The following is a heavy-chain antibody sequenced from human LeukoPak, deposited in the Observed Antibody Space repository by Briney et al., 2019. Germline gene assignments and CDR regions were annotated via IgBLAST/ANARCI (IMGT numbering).Heavy chain of an antibody. V-gene: IGHV5-51*01. Sequence: GESLKISFKGSGYRFSSYWIGWVRPMPGKGLEWMGIIYPGDSDTRHSPSFQGQVTISADKSISTAYLQWSSLKASDTAMYYCARAECSGGSCHLDYWGQGTLVTVSS. CDR1: GYRFSSYW. D-gene: IGHD2-15*01. CDR2: IYPGDSDT. CDR3: ARAECSGGSCHLDY. J-gene: IGHJ4*02.